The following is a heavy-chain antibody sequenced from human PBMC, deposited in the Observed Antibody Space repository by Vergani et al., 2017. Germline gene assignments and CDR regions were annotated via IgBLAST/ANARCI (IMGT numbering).Heavy chain of an antibody. Sequence: QVQLVQSGAEVKKPGSSVKVSCKASGGTFSSYTISWVRQAPGQGLEWMGRIIPILGTTNYAQNFQGRVTITADESTSTAYMELSSLRSEDTAVYYCARDRRYCSGGSCYLDYWGQGTLITVSS. CDR1: GGTFSSYT. V-gene: IGHV1-69*08. J-gene: IGHJ4*02. CDR3: ARDRRYCSGGSCYLDY. CDR2: IIPILGTT. D-gene: IGHD2-15*01.